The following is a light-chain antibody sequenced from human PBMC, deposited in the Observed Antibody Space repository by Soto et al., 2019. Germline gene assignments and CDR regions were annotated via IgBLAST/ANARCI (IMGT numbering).Light chain of an antibody. CDR2: WAS. CDR1: QSVLYSSNNKNY. CDR3: HQYFITPWT. Sequence: DIVMTQSPDSLAVSLGERATINCKSSQSVLYSSNNKNYLAWYQQKPGQPPKLLIYWASTRESGVPDRFSGSGSGTDFTLTISRLQAEDVAVYSCHQYFITPWTFGQGTKVEIK. V-gene: IGKV4-1*01. J-gene: IGKJ1*01.